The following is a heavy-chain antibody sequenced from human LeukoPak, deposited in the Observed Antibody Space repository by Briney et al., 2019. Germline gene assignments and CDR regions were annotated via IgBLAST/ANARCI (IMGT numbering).Heavy chain of an antibody. Sequence: SETLTLSHSVSGGSISSSSDYERWIRQPPGKGLEWIGRIYYSGSAYYNPSLKSRVTISEDTSKNQFPLKLSSVTAAETAVYYCATHGDYYYMDVCGKGTTVTVTS. CDR3: ATHGDYYYMDV. J-gene: IGHJ6*03. CDR1: GGSISSSSDY. CDR2: IYYSGSA. V-gene: IGHV4-39*01.